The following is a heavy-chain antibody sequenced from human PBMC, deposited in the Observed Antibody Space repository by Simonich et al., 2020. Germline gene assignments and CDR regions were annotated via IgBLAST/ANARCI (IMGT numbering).Heavy chain of an antibody. CDR3: ARVRFEAFDI. CDR1: GYTFTGYY. Sequence: QVQLVQSGAEVKKPGASVKVSCKASGYTFTGYYMHWVRQAPGQGLGWMGWTNPNRGGKNYAQKVQGRVTMTRDTSISTAYMELSRLRSDDTAGYYCARVRFEAFDIWGQGTMVTVSS. V-gene: IGHV1-2*02. J-gene: IGHJ3*02. CDR2: TNPNRGGK.